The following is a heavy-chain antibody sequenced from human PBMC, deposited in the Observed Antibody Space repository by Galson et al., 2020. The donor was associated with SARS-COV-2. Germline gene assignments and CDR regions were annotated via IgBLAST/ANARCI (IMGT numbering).Heavy chain of an antibody. CDR3: AKTGGSFYDSSGFYVFDY. J-gene: IGHJ4*02. V-gene: IGHV3-23*01. CDR1: GFTFSNYA. Sequence: TGRSLKISCAASGFTFSNYAISWVRQAPGKGLEWVSTISGSGGTTFYADSVKGRFTISRDYSKNTLYLQMDSLRAEDTAVYYCAKTGGSFYDSSGFYVFDYWGQGTLVTVSS. CDR2: ISGSGGTT. D-gene: IGHD3-22*01.